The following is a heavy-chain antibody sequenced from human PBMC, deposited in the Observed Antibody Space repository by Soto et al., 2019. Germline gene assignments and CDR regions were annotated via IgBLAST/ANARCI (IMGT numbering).Heavy chain of an antibody. Sequence: SETLSLTCTVSGGSISSGDCYWSWIRQPPGKGLEWIGYIYYSGSTYYNPSLKSRVTISVDTSKNQFSLKLSSVTAADTAVYYCATVLNVNNDYWGQGTLVTVYS. CDR1: GGSISSGDCY. V-gene: IGHV4-30-4*01. CDR3: ATVLNVNNDY. J-gene: IGHJ4*02. CDR2: IYYSGST.